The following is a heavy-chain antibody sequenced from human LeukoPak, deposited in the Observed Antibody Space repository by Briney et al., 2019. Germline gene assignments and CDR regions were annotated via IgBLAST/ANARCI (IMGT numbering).Heavy chain of an antibody. CDR1: GVSFSTYG. CDR2: ITGDATST. J-gene: IGHJ4*02. D-gene: IGHD3-16*01. V-gene: IGHV3-23*01. CDR3: PRDLSWRIYTS. Sequence: AGSLRLSCAASGVSFSTYGMRWVRQAPGKGLEWVSGITGDATSTYYSDSVKGRFTVSRDNSENTLYLHMTSLSAEDTAVYYCPRDLSWRIYTSWGQETLVSVSS.